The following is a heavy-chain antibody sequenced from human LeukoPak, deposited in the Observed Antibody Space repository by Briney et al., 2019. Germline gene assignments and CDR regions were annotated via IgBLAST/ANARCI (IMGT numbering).Heavy chain of an antibody. D-gene: IGHD4-17*01. Sequence: TGGSLRLSCAASGFTFSSYSMNWVRQAPGKGLEWVAVISYDGSNKYYADSVKGRFTISRDNSKNTLYLQMNSLRAEDTAVYYCAKDDYGDYSYFDYWGQGTLVTVSS. CDR2: ISYDGSNK. V-gene: IGHV3-30*18. J-gene: IGHJ4*02. CDR1: GFTFSSYS. CDR3: AKDDYGDYSYFDY.